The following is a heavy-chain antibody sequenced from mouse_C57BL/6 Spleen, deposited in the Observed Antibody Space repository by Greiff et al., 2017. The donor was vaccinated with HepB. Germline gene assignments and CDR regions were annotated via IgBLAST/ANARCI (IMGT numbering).Heavy chain of an antibody. V-gene: IGHV14-3*01. CDR1: GFNIKNTY. CDR2: IDPANGNT. J-gene: IGHJ3*01. CDR3: ARSGDYDVRSWFAY. D-gene: IGHD2-4*01. Sequence: VQLQQSVAELVRPGASVKLSCTASGFNIKNTYMHWVKQRHEQGLEWIGRIDPANGNTKYAPKFQGKATITVDTSSSTAFMQLSSLTSEDSAVYFCARSGDYDVRSWFAYWGQGTLVTVSA.